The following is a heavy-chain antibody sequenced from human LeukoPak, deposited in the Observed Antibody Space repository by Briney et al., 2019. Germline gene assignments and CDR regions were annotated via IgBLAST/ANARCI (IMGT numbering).Heavy chain of an antibody. V-gene: IGHV4-31*03. CDR3: VRNFDSYNAFDI. D-gene: IGHD3-22*01. CDR2: IYYNGNT. Sequence: PPQTLSLTCTVSGGSISIGGYYWSWIRQHPGKGLEWIGYIYYNGNTYYNPSLKSRLTISGDTSENQFSLKLSSVTAADTAVYYCVRNFDSYNAFDIWGQGTMVTVSS. J-gene: IGHJ3*02. CDR1: GGSISIGGYY.